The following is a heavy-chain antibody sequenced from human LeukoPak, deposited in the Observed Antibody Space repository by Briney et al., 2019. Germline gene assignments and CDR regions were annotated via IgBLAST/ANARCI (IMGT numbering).Heavy chain of an antibody. Sequence: SETLSLTCTVSGGSISSSNWWSWVRQPPGKGLEWIGEIYHSGSTNYNPSLKSRVTISVDKSKKEFSLKLSSATAADTAVYYCARREDSYGDIDYWGQGTLVTVSS. CDR2: IYHSGST. D-gene: IGHD5-18*01. CDR3: ARREDSYGDIDY. J-gene: IGHJ4*02. CDR1: GGSISSSNW. V-gene: IGHV4-4*02.